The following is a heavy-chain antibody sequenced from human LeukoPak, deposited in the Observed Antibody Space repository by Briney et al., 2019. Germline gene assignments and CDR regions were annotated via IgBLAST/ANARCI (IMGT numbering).Heavy chain of an antibody. CDR1: GYTFTSYY. J-gene: IGHJ4*02. V-gene: IGHV1-46*01. CDR3: ARDYCSSTSCQGLDY. D-gene: IGHD2-2*01. CDR2: INPSGGST. Sequence: ASVKVSCKASGYTFTSYYMHWVRQAPGQGLEWMGIINPSGGSTSYAQKFQGRVTMTRDMSTSTVYMDLSSLRSEDTAVYYCARDYCSSTSCQGLDYWGQGTLVTVSS.